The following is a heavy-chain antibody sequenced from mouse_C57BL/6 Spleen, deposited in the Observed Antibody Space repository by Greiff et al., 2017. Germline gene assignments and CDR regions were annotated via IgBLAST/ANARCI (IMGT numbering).Heavy chain of an antibody. Sequence: EVKLLESGPGLVKPSQSLSLTCSVTGYSITSGYYWNWIRQFPGNKLEWMGYISYDGSNNYNPSLKNRISITRDTSKNQFFLKLNSVTTEDTATYYCAREGSYYWGQGTSVTVSS. CDR2: ISYDGSN. V-gene: IGHV3-6*01. CDR3: AREGSYY. CDR1: GYSITSGYY. J-gene: IGHJ4*01.